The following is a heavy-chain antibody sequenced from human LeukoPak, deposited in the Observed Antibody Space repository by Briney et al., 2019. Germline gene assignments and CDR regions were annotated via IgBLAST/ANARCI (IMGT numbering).Heavy chain of an antibody. CDR1: GFTFSTYS. CDR2: ISTSSSYI. D-gene: IGHD6-13*01. Sequence: GGSLRLSCAASGFTFSTYSMNWVRQAPGKGLEWVSYISTSSSYIHYADSVNGRFTISRDNAKNSLYLQMNSLRPEDTAVYYCARDRIYSSSWLIKYYYYMDVWGKGTTVTVSS. V-gene: IGHV3-21*01. J-gene: IGHJ6*03. CDR3: ARDRIYSSSWLIKYYYYMDV.